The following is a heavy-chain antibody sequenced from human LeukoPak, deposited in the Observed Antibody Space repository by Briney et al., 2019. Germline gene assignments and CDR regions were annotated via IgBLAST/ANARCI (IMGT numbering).Heavy chain of an antibody. CDR2: INHSGST. CDR3: ARGPGLLWFGELFHYFDY. CDR1: GGSFSGYY. D-gene: IGHD3-10*01. V-gene: IGHV4-34*01. J-gene: IGHJ4*02. Sequence: PSETLSLTCAVYGGSFSGYYWSCIRQPPGKGLEWIGEINHSGSTNYNPSLKSRVTISVDTSKNQFSLKLSSVTAADTAVYYCARGPGLLWFGELFHYFDYWGQGTLVTVSS.